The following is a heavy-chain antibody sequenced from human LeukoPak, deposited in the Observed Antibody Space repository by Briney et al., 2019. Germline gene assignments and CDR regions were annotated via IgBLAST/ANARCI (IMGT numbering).Heavy chain of an antibody. D-gene: IGHD5-24*01. Sequence: GGSLRLSCAASGFTFSTYPITWFRQAPGKGLEWVSAISASGGTTYYADSVKGRFTVSRDNSQNTVFLQMTSLRAEDTALYYCAKRPPKIADGNWFDPWGQGTLVTVSS. CDR2: ISASGGTT. CDR3: AKRPPKIADGNWFDP. CDR1: GFTFSTYP. J-gene: IGHJ5*02. V-gene: IGHV3-23*01.